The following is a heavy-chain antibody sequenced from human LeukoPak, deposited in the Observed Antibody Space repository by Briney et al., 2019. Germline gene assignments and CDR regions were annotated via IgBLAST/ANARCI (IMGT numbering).Heavy chain of an antibody. CDR1: GYSFTSYW. V-gene: IGHV5-51*01. CDR2: IYPGDSHT. D-gene: IGHD5-12*01. CDR3: ARSGGYDYFDY. Sequence: GESLKISCKGSGYSFTSYWIGWVRRMPGKGLEWLGIIYPGDSHTRYSPSFQGQVTISADKSISAAYLQWSSLKASDTAMYYCARSGGYDYFDYWGQGTLVTVSS. J-gene: IGHJ4*02.